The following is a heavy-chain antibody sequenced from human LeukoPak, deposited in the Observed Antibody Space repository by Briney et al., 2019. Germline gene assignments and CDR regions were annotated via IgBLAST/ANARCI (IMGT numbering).Heavy chain of an antibody. CDR1: GFTFSSYS. D-gene: IGHD3-22*01. V-gene: IGHV3-21*04. CDR2: ISSSSSYI. J-gene: IGHJ4*02. Sequence: SGGSLRLSCAASGFTFSSYSMNWVRQAPGKGLEWVSSISSSSSYIYYADSVKGRFTISRDNAKNSLYLQMNSLRAEDTAVYYCARSLFYDSSGWGHWGQGTLVTVSS. CDR3: ARSLFYDSSGWGH.